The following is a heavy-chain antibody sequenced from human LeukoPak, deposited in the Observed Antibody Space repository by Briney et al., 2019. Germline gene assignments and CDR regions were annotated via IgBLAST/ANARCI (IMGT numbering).Heavy chain of an antibody. CDR3: AIADCSTSCYYFDV. V-gene: IGHV4-31*11. Sequence: SETLSLTCAVYGVSIRGGNYDWRWIRQHPGKGREWNGYIHSRAPTYFHPSLQSRFTISVHTSNNQFSLKLSSVSAADTAVYYCAIADCSTSCYYFDVSGRGTLVSVSS. J-gene: IGHJ4*02. D-gene: IGHD2-2*01. CDR2: IHSRAPT. CDR1: GVSIRGGNYD.